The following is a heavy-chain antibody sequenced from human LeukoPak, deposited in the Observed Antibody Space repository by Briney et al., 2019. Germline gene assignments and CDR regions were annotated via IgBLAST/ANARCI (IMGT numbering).Heavy chain of an antibody. V-gene: IGHV3-23*01. D-gene: IGHD3-10*01. Sequence: GGSLRLSCAASGFTFSNYGMSWVRQAPGKGLEWVSTISGSGGSTYYADSVKGRFTISRDSSRSTLYLQMDSLRAEDTAVYYCARSWFGAEYWRQGTLVTVSS. J-gene: IGHJ4*02. CDR1: GFTFSNYG. CDR3: ARSWFGAEY. CDR2: ISGSGGST.